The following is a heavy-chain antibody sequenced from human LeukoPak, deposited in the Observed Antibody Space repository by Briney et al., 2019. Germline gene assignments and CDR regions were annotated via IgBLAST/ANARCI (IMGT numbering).Heavy chain of an antibody. CDR3: ARGVWFGELFYFDY. Sequence: GASVKVSCKASGGTFSSYAIIWVRQAPGQGLEWMGRIIPILGIANYAQKFQGRVTITADKSTSTAYMELSSLRSEDTAVYYCARGVWFGELFYFDYWGQGTLVTVSS. CDR1: GGTFSSYA. J-gene: IGHJ4*02. D-gene: IGHD3-10*01. V-gene: IGHV1-69*04. CDR2: IIPILGIA.